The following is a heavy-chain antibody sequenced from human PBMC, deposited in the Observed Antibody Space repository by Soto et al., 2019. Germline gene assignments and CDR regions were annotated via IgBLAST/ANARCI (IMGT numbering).Heavy chain of an antibody. CDR1: GFTFSSYW. Sequence: GGSLRLSCAASGFTFSSYWMSWVRQAPGKGLEWVANIKQEGSEKYYVDSVKGRFTISRDNAKNSLYLQMNRLRAEDTAVYYCARDISCSSTSCYAGYWFDPWGQGTLVTVSS. D-gene: IGHD2-2*01. J-gene: IGHJ5*02. V-gene: IGHV3-7*01. CDR3: ARDISCSSTSCYAGYWFDP. CDR2: IKQEGSEK.